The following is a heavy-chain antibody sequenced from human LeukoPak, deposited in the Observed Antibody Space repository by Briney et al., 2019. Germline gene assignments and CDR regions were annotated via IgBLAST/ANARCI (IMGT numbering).Heavy chain of an antibody. Sequence: HAASVKVSCKASGYSFSSYYMHWVRQAPGQGLEWMGWINTHKGHTNFLQKFQGRVTVTTDLSTNTAHMELRRLRSDDTAVYYCAREFGHCSGDNCFYFFDLWGQGSQVIVSS. J-gene: IGHJ4*02. CDR3: AREFGHCSGDNCFYFFDL. V-gene: IGHV1/OR15-2*02. CDR2: INTHKGHT. D-gene: IGHD2-15*01. CDR1: GYSFSSYY.